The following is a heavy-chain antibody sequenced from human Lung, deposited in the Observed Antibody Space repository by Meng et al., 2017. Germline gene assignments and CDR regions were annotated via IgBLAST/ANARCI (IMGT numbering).Heavy chain of an antibody. CDR1: GGSISSDNW. Sequence: QVQLQESGPGLGKPSGTLSLTCAVSGGSISSDNWWSRVRQPPGKGLEWIGEIYHSGSTNYNPSLKSRITISVDKPKNQFSLTLSSVTAADTAVYYCTKNDFYCLGYWGQGTLVTVSS. V-gene: IGHV4-4*02. D-gene: IGHD2-21*01. CDR3: TKNDFYCLGY. J-gene: IGHJ4*02. CDR2: IYHSGST.